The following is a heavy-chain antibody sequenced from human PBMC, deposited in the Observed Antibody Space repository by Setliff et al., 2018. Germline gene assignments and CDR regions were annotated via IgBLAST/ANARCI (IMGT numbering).Heavy chain of an antibody. CDR1: SGSISSSSYQ. CDR3: ARHEFVGGYYGSVTYRHFDY. J-gene: IGHJ4*02. Sequence: SETLSLTCTVSSGSISSSSYQWGWVRQTPGKGLEWIGSIYYSGTAYYNPSLKSRVTISVDTSKNQFSLQVTSVTATDTAVYYCARHEFVGGYYGSVTYRHFDYWGQGILVTVS. CDR2: IYYSGTA. D-gene: IGHD3-10*01. V-gene: IGHV4-39*01.